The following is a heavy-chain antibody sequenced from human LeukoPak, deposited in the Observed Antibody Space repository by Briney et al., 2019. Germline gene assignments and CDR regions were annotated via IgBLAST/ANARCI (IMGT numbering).Heavy chain of an antibody. V-gene: IGHV4-59*01. CDR1: GGSINSYY. D-gene: IGHD6-19*01. Sequence: PSETLSLTCTVSGGSINSYYWSWIRQPPGKGLEWIGYIYYSGSTNYNPSLESRVTISVDTSKNQFSLKLTSVTAADTAVYYCAGGSLVVAGRVDYWGQGTLVTVSS. J-gene: IGHJ4*02. CDR3: AGGSLVVAGRVDY. CDR2: IYYSGST.